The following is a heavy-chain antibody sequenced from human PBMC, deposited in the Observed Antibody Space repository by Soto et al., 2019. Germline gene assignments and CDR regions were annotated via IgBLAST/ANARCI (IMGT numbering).Heavy chain of an antibody. J-gene: IGHJ4*02. V-gene: IGHV3-53*01. CDR3: ARAEVNGIFEY. CDR1: GFTVSSNY. CDR2: IYSGGST. D-gene: IGHD2-8*01. Sequence: VGSLRLSCAASGFTVSSNYMSCVRQAPGKGLEWVSVIYSGGSTYYADSVKGRFTISRDNSKNTLYLQMNSLRAEDTAVYYCARAEVNGIFEYWGQGTLVTVS.